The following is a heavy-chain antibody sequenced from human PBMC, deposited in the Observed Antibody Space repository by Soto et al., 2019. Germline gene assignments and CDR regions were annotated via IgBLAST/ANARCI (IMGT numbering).Heavy chain of an antibody. Sequence: QVQLQQWGAGLLKPSETLSLTCAVYGGSFSGYYWSWIRQPPGKGLEWIGEINHRGSTNYNPSLKSRVAISTDTSKNQFSLKLRSVTAADTAVYYCSRGAAYGGWLYWGQGTLVTVSS. J-gene: IGHJ4*02. CDR3: SRGAAYGGWLY. CDR1: GGSFSGYY. D-gene: IGHD6-19*01. CDR2: INHRGST. V-gene: IGHV4-34*01.